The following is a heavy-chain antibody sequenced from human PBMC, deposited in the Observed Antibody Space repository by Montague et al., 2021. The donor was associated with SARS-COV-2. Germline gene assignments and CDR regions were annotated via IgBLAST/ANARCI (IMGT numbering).Heavy chain of an antibody. D-gene: IGHD1-26*01. CDR3: ARGGMYLSY. J-gene: IGHJ4*02. V-gene: IGHV4-59*13. CDR1: ADSITTNY. CDR2: ITYRGST. Sequence: SETLSLTCTVSADSITTNYWTWIRQSPGKGLEWIGHITYRGSTTYNPSLKSRITTSIDTSKNQFSLILKSVTAADTTVYYCARGGMYLSYWGQGTLVTVSS.